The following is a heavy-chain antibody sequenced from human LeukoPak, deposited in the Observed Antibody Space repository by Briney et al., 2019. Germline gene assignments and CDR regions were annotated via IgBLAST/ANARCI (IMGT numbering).Heavy chain of an antibody. D-gene: IGHD3-10*01. Sequence: GASVKVSCKASGYTFTTYDLNWVRQATGQGLEWMGWMSPNSGNTGYAQKFQGRVTMARNISITTAYMELSNLTSEDTAVYYCARRIRGAPTDYWGQGTLVTVSS. CDR3: ARRIRGAPTDY. CDR2: MSPNSGNT. J-gene: IGHJ4*02. CDR1: GYTFTTYD. V-gene: IGHV1-8*01.